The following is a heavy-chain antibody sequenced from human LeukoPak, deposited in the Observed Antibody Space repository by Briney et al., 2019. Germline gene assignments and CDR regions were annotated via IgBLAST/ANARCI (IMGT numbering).Heavy chain of an antibody. CDR2: IYYSGST. J-gene: IGHJ3*02. Sequence: SETLSLTCTVSGGSISSYYWSWIRQPPGKGLEWIGYIYYSGSTNYNPSLKSRVTISVDTSKNQFSLKLSSVTAADTAVYYCARDSYWAFDIWGQGTMVTVSS. CDR1: GGSISSYY. V-gene: IGHV4-59*01. CDR3: ARDSYWAFDI. D-gene: IGHD2-8*02.